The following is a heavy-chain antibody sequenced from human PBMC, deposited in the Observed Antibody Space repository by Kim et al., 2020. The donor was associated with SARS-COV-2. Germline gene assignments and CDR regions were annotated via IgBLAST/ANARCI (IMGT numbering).Heavy chain of an antibody. Sequence: SETLSLTCTVFGGSISSYYWSWIRQPPGKGLEWIGYIYYSGSTNYNPSLKSRVTISVDTSKNQFSLKLSSVTAADTAVYYCARDAVSYGDYYYYGMDVWGQGTTVTVSS. V-gene: IGHV4-59*01. J-gene: IGHJ6*02. CDR3: ARDAVSYGDYYYYGMDV. CDR1: GGSISSYY. D-gene: IGHD5-18*01. CDR2: IYYSGST.